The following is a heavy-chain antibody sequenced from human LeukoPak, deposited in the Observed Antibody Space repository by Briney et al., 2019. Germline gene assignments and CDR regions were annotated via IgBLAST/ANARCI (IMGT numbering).Heavy chain of an antibody. CDR1: GGSISYYY. J-gene: IGHJ1*01. CDR3: AQDRFSFVH. V-gene: IGHV4-59*01. D-gene: IGHD2-2*01. Sequence: PSETLSLTCSVSGGSISYYYWSWIRQFPGKGLEWIGYISDGESPDYSPSLQSRVTIYVDSSKNQFFLNLTSVTAADTAVYYCAQDRFSFVHWGQGTLVTVSS. CDR2: ISDGESP.